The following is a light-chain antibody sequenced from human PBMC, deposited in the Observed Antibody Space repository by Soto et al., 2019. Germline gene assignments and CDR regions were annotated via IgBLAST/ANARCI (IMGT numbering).Light chain of an antibody. Sequence: QSVLTQPPSASGTPGQRVTISCSGSSSNIGSNTVSWYQQLPGTAPKLLIYSNNRRPSGVPERFSGSNSGTSASLAISGLQSEDEADYYCAAWDDSLNGFYVFGTGPKLTV. CDR3: AAWDDSLNGFYV. J-gene: IGLJ1*01. V-gene: IGLV1-44*01. CDR2: SNN. CDR1: SSNIGSNT.